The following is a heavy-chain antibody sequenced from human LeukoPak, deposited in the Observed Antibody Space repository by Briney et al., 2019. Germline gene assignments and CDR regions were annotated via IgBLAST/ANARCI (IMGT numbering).Heavy chain of an antibody. V-gene: IGHV1-2*04. CDR2: INPNSGGT. J-gene: IGHJ4*02. CDR1: GYTFTGYY. Sequence: ASVKVSCKASGYTFTGYYMHWVRQAPGQGLEWMGWINPNSGGTNYAQKFQGWVTMTRDMSISTAYMELSRLRSDDTAAYYCARARGYSYGITPNYFDYWGQGTLVTVSS. CDR3: ARARGYSYGITPNYFDY. D-gene: IGHD5-18*01.